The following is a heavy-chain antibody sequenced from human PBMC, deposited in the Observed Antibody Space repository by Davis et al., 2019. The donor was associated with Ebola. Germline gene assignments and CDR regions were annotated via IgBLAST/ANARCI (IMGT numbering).Heavy chain of an antibody. Sequence: ASVKVSCKVSGYTLTELSMHWVRQAPGKGLEWMGGFDPEDGETIYAKKFQGRVTMTEDTSTDTAYMELSSLRSEDTAVYYCATDRRMVRGVIITGYYYYGMDVWGQGTTVTVSS. J-gene: IGHJ6*02. D-gene: IGHD3-10*01. CDR3: ATDRRMVRGVIITGYYYYGMDV. V-gene: IGHV1-24*01. CDR1: GYTLTELS. CDR2: FDPEDGET.